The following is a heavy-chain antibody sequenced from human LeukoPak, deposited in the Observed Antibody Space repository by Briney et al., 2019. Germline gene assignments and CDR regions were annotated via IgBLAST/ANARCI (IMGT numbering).Heavy chain of an antibody. D-gene: IGHD6-13*01. CDR2: IYTSGST. CDR3: ARDYSSSWYSPYYYYYMDV. CDR1: GGSISSGSYY. Sequence: SETLSLTCTVSGGSISSGSYYWSWIRQPAGKGLEWIGRIYTSGSTNYNPSLKSRVTISVDTSKNQFSLKLSSVTAADTAVYYCARDYSSSWYSPYYYYYMDVWGKGTTVTISS. J-gene: IGHJ6*03. V-gene: IGHV4-61*02.